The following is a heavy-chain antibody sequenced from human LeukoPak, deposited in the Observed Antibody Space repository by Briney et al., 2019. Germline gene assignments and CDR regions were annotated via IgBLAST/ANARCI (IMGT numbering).Heavy chain of an antibody. J-gene: IGHJ3*02. CDR1: GFTFSSYW. CDR3: AREERDYDILTGYYPDDAFDI. V-gene: IGHV3-7*05. CDR2: IKQDGSEK. Sequence: GGSLRLSCAASGFTFSSYWMSWVRQAPGKGLEGVANIKQDGSEKYYVDSVKGRFTISRDNAKNSLYLQMNSLRAEDTAVYYCAREERDYDILTGYYPDDAFDIWGQGTMVTVSS. D-gene: IGHD3-9*01.